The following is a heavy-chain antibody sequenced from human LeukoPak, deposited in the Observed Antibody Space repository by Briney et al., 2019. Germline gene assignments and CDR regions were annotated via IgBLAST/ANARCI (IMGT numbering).Heavy chain of an antibody. CDR3: VRDFVYSTG. Sequence: GGSLRLSCAASGFSFSGYWMSWVRQAPGKGREWVANIKKDDGSEKYYADSVKGRFTISRDNAKNLLYLQMNSLRGEDTAVYYCVRDFVYSTGWGQGTLVTVSS. J-gene: IGHJ4*02. CDR2: IKKDDGSEK. V-gene: IGHV3-7*03. D-gene: IGHD2-8*02. CDR1: GFSFSGYW.